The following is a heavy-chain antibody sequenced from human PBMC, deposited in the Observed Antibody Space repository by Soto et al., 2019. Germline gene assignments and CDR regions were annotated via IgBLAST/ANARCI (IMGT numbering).Heavy chain of an antibody. V-gene: IGHV4-30-4*01. CDR2: IYYSGST. CDR3: ARIEWSTGFDY. Sequence: SETLSLTCTVSGGSISSGDYYWSWIRQPPGKGLEWIAYIYYSGSTYYNPSLKSRVTISVDTSKNQFSLKLSSVTAADTAVYYCARIEWSTGFDYWGQGTLVTVSS. J-gene: IGHJ4*02. CDR1: GGSISSGDYY. D-gene: IGHD3-3*01.